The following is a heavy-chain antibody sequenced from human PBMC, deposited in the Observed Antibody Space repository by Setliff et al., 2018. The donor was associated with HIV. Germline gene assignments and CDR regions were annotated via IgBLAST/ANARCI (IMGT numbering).Heavy chain of an antibody. J-gene: IGHJ4*02. V-gene: IGHV3-7*03. Sequence: QPGGSLRLSCAASGFTFSSYWMSWVRQAPGKGLEWVATIKEDGSEKYYVDSVKGRLTISRDNAKNSLYLQMNSLRSEDTAVYYCARGNWNSTLIDYWGQGTLVTVSS. CDR2: IKEDGSEK. D-gene: IGHD1-1*01. CDR1: GFTFSSYW. CDR3: ARGNWNSTLIDY.